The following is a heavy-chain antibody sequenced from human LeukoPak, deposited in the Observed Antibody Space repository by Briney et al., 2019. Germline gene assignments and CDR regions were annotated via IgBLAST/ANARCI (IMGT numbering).Heavy chain of an antibody. V-gene: IGHV3-21*01. D-gene: IGHD1-26*01. CDR1: GFTFSSYS. CDR2: ISSSSSYI. CDR3: ARDKWAWELLRGVLDY. J-gene: IGHJ4*02. Sequence: PGGSLRLSCAASGFTFSSYSMNWVRQAPGKGLEWVSSISSSSSYIYYADSVKGRFTISRDNAKNSLYLQMNSLRAEDTAVYYCARDKWAWELLRGVLDYWGQGTLVTVSS.